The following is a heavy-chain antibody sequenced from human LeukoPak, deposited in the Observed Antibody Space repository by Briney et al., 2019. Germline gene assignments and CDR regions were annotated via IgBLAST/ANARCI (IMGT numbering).Heavy chain of an antibody. V-gene: IGHV1-69*13. Sequence: SVKVSCKASGGTYSSYAISWVRQAPGQGLEWMGGIIPIFGTANYAQKFQGRVTITADESTSTAYMELSSLRSEDTAVYYCAILRRGYYTGNNWFDPWGQGTLVTVSS. CDR2: IIPIFGTA. D-gene: IGHD3-3*01. CDR1: GGTYSSYA. CDR3: AILRRGYYTGNNWFDP. J-gene: IGHJ5*02.